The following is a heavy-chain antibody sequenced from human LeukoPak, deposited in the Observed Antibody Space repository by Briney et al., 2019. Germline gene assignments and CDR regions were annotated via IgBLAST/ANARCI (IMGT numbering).Heavy chain of an antibody. CDR2: INAGNGNT. V-gene: IGHV1-3*01. CDR3: ARAQLSRYFDRGGMDV. D-gene: IGHD3-9*01. Sequence: ASVKVSCKASGYTFTSYAMHWVRQAPGQRLEWMGWINAGNGNTKYSQKFQGRVTITRDTSASTAYMELSSLRSEDTAVYYCARAQLSRYFDRGGMDVWGQGTTVTVSS. J-gene: IGHJ6*02. CDR1: GYTFTSYA.